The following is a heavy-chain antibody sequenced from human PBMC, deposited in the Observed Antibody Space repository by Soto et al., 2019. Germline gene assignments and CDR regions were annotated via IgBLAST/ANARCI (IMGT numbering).Heavy chain of an antibody. J-gene: IGHJ4*02. CDR1: GGSISPYY. V-gene: IGHV4-59*08. CDR3: ALSSGRYYRFLDH. CDR2: IYYNGST. Sequence: PSETLSLTCTVSGGSISPYYWIWVRQPPGKGLEWIAYIYYNGSTNYNPSLKSRVTISVDMSKKQVSLKLSSVTAADAAAYYCALSSGRYYRFLDHWGQGTLVTVSS. D-gene: IGHD3-10*01.